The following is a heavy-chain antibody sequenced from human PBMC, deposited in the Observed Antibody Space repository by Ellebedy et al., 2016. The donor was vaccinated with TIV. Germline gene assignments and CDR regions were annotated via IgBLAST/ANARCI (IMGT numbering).Heavy chain of an antibody. CDR1: GFNLYSYR. CDR3: ARTYCGGDCYKRRNFDY. CDR2: ITSSSDTI. D-gene: IGHD2-21*02. V-gene: IGHV3-48*02. Sequence: EGSLRLSXAAPGFNLYSYRMNWVRQAPGKGLEWVSHITSSSDTIYYADSVKGRFTISRDNAKSSLYLQMNSLRDEDTAVYYCARTYCGGDCYKRRNFDYWGQGTLVTVSS. J-gene: IGHJ4*02.